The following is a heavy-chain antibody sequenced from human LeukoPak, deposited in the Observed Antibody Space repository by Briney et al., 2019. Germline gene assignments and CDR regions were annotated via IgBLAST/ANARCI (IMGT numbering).Heavy chain of an antibody. CDR2: FDPEDGET. CDR3: ATFKGGWELLAFDY. Sequence: ASVKVSCKVSGYTLTELSMHWVRQAPGKGLEWMGGFDPEDGETIYAQKFQGRVTMTEDTSTDTAYMELSSLRSEDTAVYYCATFKGGWELLAFDYWGQGTLVTVSS. D-gene: IGHD1-26*01. V-gene: IGHV1-24*01. CDR1: GYTLTELS. J-gene: IGHJ4*02.